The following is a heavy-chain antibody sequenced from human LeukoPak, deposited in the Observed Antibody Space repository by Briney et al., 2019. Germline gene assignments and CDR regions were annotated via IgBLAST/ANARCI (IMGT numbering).Heavy chain of an antibody. CDR3: ARDGVPAAIRGWFDP. CDR1: GFTFSSYS. J-gene: IGHJ5*02. Sequence: GSLRLSCAASGFTFSSYSMNWVRQAPGKGLEWVSYISSSSSTIYYADSVKGRFTISRDNAKNSLYLQMNSLRAEDTAVYYCARDGVPAAIRGWFDPWGQGTLVTVSS. V-gene: IGHV3-48*04. D-gene: IGHD2-2*02. CDR2: ISSSSSTI.